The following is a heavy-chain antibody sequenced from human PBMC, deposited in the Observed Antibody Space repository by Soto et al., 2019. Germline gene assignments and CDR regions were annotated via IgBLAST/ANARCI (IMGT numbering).Heavy chain of an antibody. V-gene: IGHV3-48*02. D-gene: IGHD3-3*01. Sequence: EVQLVESGGGLVQPGGSLRLSCAASGFTFSRYSMNWVRQAPGNGLEWVSYISSSSSTIYYADSVKGRFTISRDNAKNSVFLQMHSLRDEDTAVYYCARASGYYDLDVWGQGTTVTVSS. CDR2: ISSSSSTI. J-gene: IGHJ6*02. CDR1: GFTFSRYS. CDR3: ARASGYYDLDV.